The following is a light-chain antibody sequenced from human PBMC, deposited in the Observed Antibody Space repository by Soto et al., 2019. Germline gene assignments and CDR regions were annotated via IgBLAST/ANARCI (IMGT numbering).Light chain of an antibody. Sequence: DIQMTQSPSSVSASVGDRVTITCRASQGISSWLAWYKQKPGKAPKLLIYAAASLQSGVPSRLSGSRSGTAFTLIISSLLPEDFATYNCQQANSFLALTFGGGTKVDIK. CDR2: AAA. V-gene: IGKV1-12*01. J-gene: IGKJ4*01. CDR3: QQANSFLALT. CDR1: QGISSW.